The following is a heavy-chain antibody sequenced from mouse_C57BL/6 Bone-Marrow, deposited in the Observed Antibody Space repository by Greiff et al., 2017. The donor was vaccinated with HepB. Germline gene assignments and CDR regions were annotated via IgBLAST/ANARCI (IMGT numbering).Heavy chain of an antibody. CDR3: ARSGLTGY. V-gene: IGHV1-76*01. Sequence: QVQLQQSGAELVRPGASVKLSCKASGYTFTDYYINWVKQRPGQGLEWIARIYPGSGNTYYKEKFKGKATLTAEKSSSTAYMQLSSLTSEDSAVYFCARSGLTGYWGQGTLVTVSA. CDR2: IYPGSGNT. J-gene: IGHJ3*01. D-gene: IGHD1-3*01. CDR1: GYTFTDYY.